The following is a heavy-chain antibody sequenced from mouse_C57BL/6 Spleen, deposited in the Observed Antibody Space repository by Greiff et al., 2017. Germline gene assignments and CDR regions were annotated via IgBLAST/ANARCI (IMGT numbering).Heavy chain of an antibody. CDR2: ISSGGDYI. V-gene: IGHV5-9-1*02. CDR1: GFTFSSYA. J-gene: IGHJ4*01. Sequence: EVKLMESGEGLVKPGGSLKLSCAASGFTFSSYAMSWIRQTPEKRLEWVAYISSGGDYIYYAATVQGRITISRDNARNTLYLQMRSLKSEDTAMYYCTREGVYDGYYGAGAMDYWGQGTSVTVSS. D-gene: IGHD2-3*01. CDR3: TREGVYDGYYGAGAMDY.